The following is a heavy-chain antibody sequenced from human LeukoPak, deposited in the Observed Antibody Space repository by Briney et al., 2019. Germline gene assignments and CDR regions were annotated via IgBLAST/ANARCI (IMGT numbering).Heavy chain of an antibody. CDR3: ARGGYSSSSNYYYYMDV. CDR2: IYTSGST. CDR1: GGSISSYY. V-gene: IGHV4-4*07. D-gene: IGHD6-6*01. J-gene: IGHJ6*03. Sequence: PSETLSLTCTVSGGSISSYYWSWIRQPAGKGLEWIGRIYTSGSTNYNPSLKSRVTMSVDTSKNQFSLKLSSVTAADTAVYYCARGGYSSSSNYYYYMDVWGKGTTVTVSS.